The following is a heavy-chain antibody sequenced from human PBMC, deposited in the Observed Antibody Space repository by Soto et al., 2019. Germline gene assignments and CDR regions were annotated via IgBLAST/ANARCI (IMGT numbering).Heavy chain of an antibody. V-gene: IGHV4-59*01. Sequence: PSETLSLTCTVSRGSISRYYWSWIRQPPGKGLEWIGYIYYSGRTNYNPSLKRRVTISVDTSKNQFSLKLGYVTAADTAVCYCARGYCRSTICCLPHKWFDPPGQGIRGTLSS. CDR1: RGSISRYY. CDR2: IYYSGRT. J-gene: IGHJ5*02. D-gene: IGHD2-2*01. CDR3: ARGYCRSTICCLPHKWFDP.